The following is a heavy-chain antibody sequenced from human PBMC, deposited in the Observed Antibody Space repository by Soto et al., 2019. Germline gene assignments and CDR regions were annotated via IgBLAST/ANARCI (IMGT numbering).Heavy chain of an antibody. Sequence: QVHLVESGGDVVQPGQSLRLSCAASGFTFSTYAMHWLRQAPGKGLEWVAIISYDSTNKLYADSVKGRFTISRDNSKNTLYLQVNSVRAEDTAVYYCAKTGPGGRCAGICYPDYWGQGTLVTVSS. CDR2: ISYDSTNK. CDR1: GFTFSTYA. CDR3: AKTGPGGRCAGICYPDY. V-gene: IGHV3-30*18. J-gene: IGHJ4*02. D-gene: IGHD2-15*01.